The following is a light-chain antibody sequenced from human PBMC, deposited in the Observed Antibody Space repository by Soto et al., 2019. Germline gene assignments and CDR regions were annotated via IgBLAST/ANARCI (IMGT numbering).Light chain of an antibody. Sequence: QSVVTQEPSLTVSPGGTVTLTCGSNTGAVTSGHFPYWFQQRPGQAPRTLIYDTTNKYSWTPARFSGSLLGGKAALTLSGAQPEDEAEYYCLVFSGGARLFGGGTKVTVL. CDR2: DTT. J-gene: IGLJ2*01. CDR3: LVFSGGARL. CDR1: TGAVTSGHF. V-gene: IGLV7-46*01.